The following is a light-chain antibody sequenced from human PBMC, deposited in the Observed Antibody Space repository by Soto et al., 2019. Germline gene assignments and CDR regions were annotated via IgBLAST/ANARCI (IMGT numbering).Light chain of an antibody. CDR1: QTISSF. V-gene: IGKV1-39*01. J-gene: IGKJ2*01. CDR2: TAS. Sequence: DIQMPQSPSSLSTSVGDRVTITCRASQTISSFVNWYQLKSGKAPKLLISTASTLQSGVPSRVSGSGSGTEFTLTITSLQTEEFATYDCQQSHSIPFTFGLGTRLEIK. CDR3: QQSHSIPFT.